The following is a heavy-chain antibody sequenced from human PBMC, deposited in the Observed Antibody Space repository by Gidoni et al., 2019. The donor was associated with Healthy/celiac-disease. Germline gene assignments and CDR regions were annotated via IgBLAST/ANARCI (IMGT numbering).Heavy chain of an antibody. V-gene: IGHV4-39*01. J-gene: IGHJ4*02. CDR2: IYYSGST. Sequence: GGSISSSSYYWGWIRQPPGKGLEWIGSIYYSGSTYYNPSLKSRVTISVDTSKNQFSLKLSSVTAAVTAVYYCARRPLSSGYSYYFDYWGQGTLVTVSS. D-gene: IGHD3-22*01. CDR1: GGSISSSSYY. CDR3: ARRPLSSGYSYYFDY.